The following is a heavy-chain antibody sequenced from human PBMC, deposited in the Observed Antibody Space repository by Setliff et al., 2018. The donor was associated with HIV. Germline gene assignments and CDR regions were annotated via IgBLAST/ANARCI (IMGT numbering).Heavy chain of an antibody. Sequence: SVKVSCKASGYTFTSYSISWVRQAPGQGLEWMGGIIPILGIANYAQKFQGRVTITADKSTSTAYMELSSLRSEDTAVYYCAGSILTGYYTFGADYWGQGTLVTVSS. J-gene: IGHJ4*02. CDR2: IIPILGIA. V-gene: IGHV1-69*10. D-gene: IGHD3-9*01. CDR3: AGSILTGYYTFGADY. CDR1: GYTFTSYS.